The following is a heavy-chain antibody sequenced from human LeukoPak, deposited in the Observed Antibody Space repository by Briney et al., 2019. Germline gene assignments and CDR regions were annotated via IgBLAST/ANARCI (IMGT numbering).Heavy chain of an antibody. CDR1: GYTFTAYY. Sequence: ASVKVSCKASGYTFTAYYIHWVRQAPGQGLEWMGWINPDSGGTNYAQKFQGRVTMTWDTSISTAYMDLTRLRSDDTAMYFCARDPIDGVVTFDYWGQGTLVTVSS. V-gene: IGHV1-2*02. CDR3: ARDPIDGVVTFDY. D-gene: IGHD3-3*01. J-gene: IGHJ4*02. CDR2: INPDSGGT.